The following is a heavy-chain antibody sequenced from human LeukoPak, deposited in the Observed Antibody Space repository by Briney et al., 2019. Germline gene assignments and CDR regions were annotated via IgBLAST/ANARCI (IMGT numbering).Heavy chain of an antibody. D-gene: IGHD6-13*01. CDR2: ISSSGSTI. CDR1: GFTFSSYE. V-gene: IGHV3-48*03. CDR3: ASRPYSSSWYGHVY. Sequence: GGSLRLSCAASGFTFSSYEMNWVRQAPGKGLEWVSYISSSGSTIYYADSVKGRFTISRDNAKNSLYLQMNSLRAEDTAVYYCASRPYSSSWYGHVYWGQGTLVTVSS. J-gene: IGHJ4*02.